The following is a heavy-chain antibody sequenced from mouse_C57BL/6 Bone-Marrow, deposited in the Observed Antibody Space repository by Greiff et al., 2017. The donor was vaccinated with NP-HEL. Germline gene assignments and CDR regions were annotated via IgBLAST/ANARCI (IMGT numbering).Heavy chain of an antibody. D-gene: IGHD1-1*01. CDR3: ARYGSSYVPYAMDY. CDR1: GYSFTGYY. CDR2: INPSTGGT. Sequence: VQLQQSGPELVKPGASVKISCKASGYSFTGYYMHWVKQSSEKSLEWIGEINPSTGGTSYNQKFKGKATLTVDKSSSTAYMQLKSLTSEDSAVYYCARYGSSYVPYAMDYWGQGTSVTVSS. J-gene: IGHJ4*01. V-gene: IGHV1-43*01.